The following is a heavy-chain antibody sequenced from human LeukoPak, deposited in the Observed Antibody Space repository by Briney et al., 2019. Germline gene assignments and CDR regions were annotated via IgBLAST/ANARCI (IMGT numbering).Heavy chain of an antibody. V-gene: IGHV3-48*03. Sequence: GGSLRLSCAASGFSFSTQEMAWVRQAPGKGLEWVSHISKDGRTIYYADSVKGRFTISRDNTRNSLFLQLSSLSADDTAFYYCARGSYTGFDLYFDSWGQGTLVTISS. CDR2: ISKDGRTI. D-gene: IGHD5-12*01. CDR3: ARGSYTGFDLYFDS. J-gene: IGHJ4*02. CDR1: GFSFSTQE.